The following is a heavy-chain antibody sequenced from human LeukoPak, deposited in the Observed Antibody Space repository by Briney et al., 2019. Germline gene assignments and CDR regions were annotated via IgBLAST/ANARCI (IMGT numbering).Heavy chain of an antibody. CDR2: IKQDGSEK. CDR3: ARVRHFMVRGVTFDY. CDR1: GSTFSSYW. D-gene: IGHD3-10*01. Sequence: PGGSLRLSCAASGSTFSSYWMSWVRQAPGKGLEWVANIKQDGSEKYYVDSVKGRFTISRDNAKNSLYLQMNSLRAEDTAVYYCARVRHFMVRGVTFDYWGQGTLVTVSS. V-gene: IGHV3-7*01. J-gene: IGHJ4*02.